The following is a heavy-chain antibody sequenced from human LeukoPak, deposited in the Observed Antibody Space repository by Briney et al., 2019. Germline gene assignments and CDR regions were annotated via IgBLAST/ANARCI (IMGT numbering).Heavy chain of an antibody. D-gene: IGHD6-13*01. CDR2: IYSGGST. V-gene: IGHV3-53*01. CDR1: GFTVSSNY. Sequence: GGSLRLSCAASGFTVSSNYMSWVRQAPGKGPEWVSVIYSGGSTYYADSVKGRFTISRDNSRNTLYLQMNSLRAEDTAVYYCARVKYSSSGEWFDPWGQGTLVTVSS. J-gene: IGHJ5*02. CDR3: ARVKYSSSGEWFDP.